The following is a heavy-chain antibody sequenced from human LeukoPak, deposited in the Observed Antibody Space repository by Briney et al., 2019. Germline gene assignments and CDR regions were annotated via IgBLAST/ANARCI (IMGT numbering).Heavy chain of an antibody. J-gene: IGHJ4*02. CDR3: ARVGSYDFWSGWYFDY. V-gene: IGHV1-46*01. CDR1: GYTFTSYY. CDR2: INPSGGST. Sequence: ASVKVSCKASGYTFTSYYMHWVRQAPGQGLEWMGIINPSGGSTSYAQKFQGRVTMTRDTSTSTAYMELSSLRSADTAVYYCARVGSYDFWSGWYFDYWGQGTLVTVSS. D-gene: IGHD3-3*01.